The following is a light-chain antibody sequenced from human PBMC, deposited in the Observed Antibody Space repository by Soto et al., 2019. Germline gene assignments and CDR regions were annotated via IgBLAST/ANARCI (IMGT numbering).Light chain of an antibody. CDR3: QHFGGSLPVT. CDR2: HTS. J-gene: IGKJ5*01. Sequence: EIGLTHSPGVLSLSPGEIATLSCRASESVNIMYLGWYQQKPGKAPRLLIFHTSLRPTGIPDRFSGSGSGTDFTLTISRLEHEDFAVYNCQHFGGSLPVTFGQGTRLEIK. V-gene: IGKV3-20*01. CDR1: ESVNIMY.